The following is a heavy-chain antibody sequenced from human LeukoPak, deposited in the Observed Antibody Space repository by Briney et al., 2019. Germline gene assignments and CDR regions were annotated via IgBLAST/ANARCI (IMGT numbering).Heavy chain of an antibody. CDR1: SGSISSYY. V-gene: IGHV4-4*07. D-gene: IGHD5-18*01. CDR3: ARDDSGYSYGTFDY. J-gene: IGHJ4*02. Sequence: PSETLSLTCTVSSGSISSYYWSWIRQPAGKGLEWIGRIYTSGSTNYNPSLKSRVTMSVDTSKNQFSLKLSSVTAADTAVYYCARDDSGYSYGTFDYWGQGTLVTVSS. CDR2: IYTSGST.